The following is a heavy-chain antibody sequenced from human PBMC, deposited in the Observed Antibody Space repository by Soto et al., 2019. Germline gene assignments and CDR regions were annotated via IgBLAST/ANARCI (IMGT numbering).Heavy chain of an antibody. J-gene: IGHJ4*02. Sequence: SETLSLTCSVSGASINSDKYYWGWIRQPPGKGLEWIGSIYFRGNTYYNPSLQTRVTISLDKSKSQFSLKLNSVTAADSAVYFCARLEGLATISYYFDFWGQGALVTVSS. V-gene: IGHV4-39*01. D-gene: IGHD3-9*01. CDR1: GASINSDKYY. CDR2: IYFRGNT. CDR3: ARLEGLATISYYFDF.